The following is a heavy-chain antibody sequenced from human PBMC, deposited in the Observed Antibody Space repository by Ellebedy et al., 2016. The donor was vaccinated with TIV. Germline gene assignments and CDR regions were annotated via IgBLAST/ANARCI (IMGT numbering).Heavy chain of an antibody. CDR1: GDSVSRNAVA. D-gene: IGHD3-16*01. CDR3: VRGSRGAFDI. V-gene: IGHV6-1*01. Sequence: MPSETLSLTCAISGDSVSRNAVAWPWLRQSPSRGLECLGRTYYRSKWYNEYAVSVKSRITITPDKSKNQFSLQLNSLTPEDQALYYCVRGSRGAFDIWGQGTMVTVSS. J-gene: IGHJ3*02. CDR2: TYYRSKWYN.